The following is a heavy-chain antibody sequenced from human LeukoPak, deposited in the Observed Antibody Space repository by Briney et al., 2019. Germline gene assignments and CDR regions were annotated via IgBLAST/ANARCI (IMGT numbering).Heavy chain of an antibody. J-gene: IGHJ4*02. V-gene: IGHV4-39*07. CDR2: IYYSGST. CDR1: GGSTSSHAYY. D-gene: IGHD3-10*01. Sequence: SETLSLTCIVSGGSTSSHAYYWGWVRQPPGKGLEWIGSIYYSGSTYYNPSLKGRVTISADTSKNRFSLKLSSVTAADTAVYYCATSLKYGFFDYWGQGTLVTVSS. CDR3: ATSLKYGFFDY.